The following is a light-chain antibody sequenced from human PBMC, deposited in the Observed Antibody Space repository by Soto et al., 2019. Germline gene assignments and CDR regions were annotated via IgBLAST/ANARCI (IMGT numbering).Light chain of an antibody. V-gene: IGKV3-20*01. CDR1: QSVSSNY. Sequence: EIVLTQSPGTLSLSPGERATLSCRASQSVSSNYLAWYQQKSGQAPRLVIYGASNRAAGIPDRFSGSGSGTDFTLTISRLEPEDFAVYYCQQYGSSPYTFGQGTKLEIK. CDR3: QQYGSSPYT. CDR2: GAS. J-gene: IGKJ2*01.